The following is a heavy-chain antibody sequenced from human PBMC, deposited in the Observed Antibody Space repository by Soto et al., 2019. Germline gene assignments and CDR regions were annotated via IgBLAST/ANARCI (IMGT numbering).Heavy chain of an antibody. CDR1: GGSFSGYH. J-gene: IGHJ5*02. CDR2: INHSGST. Sequence: SETLSLTCAVYGGSFSGYHWSWIRQPPGKGLEWIGEINHSGSTNYNPSLKSRVTISVDTSKNQFSLKLSSVTAADTAVYYCARGRSNRNWFDPWGQGTLVTAPQ. CDR3: ARGRSNRNWFDP. D-gene: IGHD2-21*01. V-gene: IGHV4-34*01.